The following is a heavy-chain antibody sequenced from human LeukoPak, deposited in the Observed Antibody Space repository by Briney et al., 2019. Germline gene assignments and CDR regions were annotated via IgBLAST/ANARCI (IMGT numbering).Heavy chain of an antibody. J-gene: IGHJ4*02. CDR1: GFTVRSIY. CDR3: ARDRGYGYGFFDY. D-gene: IGHD5-18*01. Sequence: GGSLRLSCAASGFTVRSIYMTWVRQAPGKGLEWVSSFYSGGSSYYADSVKDRFIISRDSSTDTLYLQMNSLRVEDTAVYFCARDRGYGYGFFDYWGQGTLVTVSS. CDR2: FYSGGSS. V-gene: IGHV3-53*01.